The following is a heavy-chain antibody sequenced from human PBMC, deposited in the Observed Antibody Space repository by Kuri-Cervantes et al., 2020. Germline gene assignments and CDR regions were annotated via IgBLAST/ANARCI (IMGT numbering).Heavy chain of an antibody. CDR2: ISAYNGNT. CDR1: GYTFPSYG. CDR3: ARGGGVVVAATPYDY. D-gene: IGHD2-15*01. J-gene: IGHJ4*02. Sequence: ASVKVSCKCSGYTFPSYGISWVRQAPGQGLEWMGWISAYNGNTNYAQKLQGRVNMTTDTSTSTAYMELRSLRSDDTAVYYCARGGGVVVAATPYDYWGQGTLVTVSS. V-gene: IGHV1-18*01.